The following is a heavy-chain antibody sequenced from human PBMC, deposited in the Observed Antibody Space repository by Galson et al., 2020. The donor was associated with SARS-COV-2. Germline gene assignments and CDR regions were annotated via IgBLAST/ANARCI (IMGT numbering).Heavy chain of an antibody. J-gene: IGHJ4*02. V-gene: IGHV3-23*01. CDR1: GFTFSSYA. D-gene: IGHD3-10*01. CDR3: AKDGVGFGSYYFDY. CDR2: ISGSGGST. Sequence: GESLKISCAASGFTFSSYAMSWVRQAPGKGLEWVSAISGSGGSTYYADSVKGRFTISRDNSKNTLYLQMNSLRAEDTAVYYCAKDGVGFGSYYFDYWGQGTLVTVSS.